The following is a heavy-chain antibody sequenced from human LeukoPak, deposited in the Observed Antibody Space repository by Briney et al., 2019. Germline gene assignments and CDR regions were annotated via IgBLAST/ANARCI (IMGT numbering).Heavy chain of an antibody. V-gene: IGHV4-34*01. CDR1: GGSFSGYY. Sequence: NSSETLSLTCAVYGGSFSGYYWSCIRQPPGKGLEWIGEINHSGSTNYTPSLKSRVTISVDTSKNQFSLKLSSVTAADTAVYYCARSRYSYGYYFDYWGQGTLVTVSS. J-gene: IGHJ4*02. CDR3: ARSRYSYGYYFDY. CDR2: INHSGST. D-gene: IGHD5-18*01.